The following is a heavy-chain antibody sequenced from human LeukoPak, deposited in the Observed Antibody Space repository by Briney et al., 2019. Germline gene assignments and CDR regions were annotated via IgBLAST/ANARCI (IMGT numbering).Heavy chain of an antibody. Sequence: ASVKVSCEASVYTFTSYDINWVRQATGQGLEWVGWMNPNSGNTGYAQKFQGRVNMTRHTSISTAYMELSSLRSEDTAVYYCARGGLNYYGPGGYYNWFDPWGQGTLVTVSS. CDR3: ARGGLNYYGPGGYYNWFDP. CDR1: VYTFTSYD. CDR2: MNPNSGNT. V-gene: IGHV1-8*01. D-gene: IGHD3-10*01. J-gene: IGHJ5*02.